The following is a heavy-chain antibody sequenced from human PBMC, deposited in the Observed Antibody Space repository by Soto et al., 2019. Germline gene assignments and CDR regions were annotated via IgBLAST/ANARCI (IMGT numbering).Heavy chain of an antibody. CDR3: ARGPSRGCYRWFDP. J-gene: IGHJ5*02. CDR1: VGSFSGYY. CDR2: INHSGST. Sequence: SETLSLTCAVYVGSFSGYYWSWSRQPPGKGLEWIGEINHSGSTNYNPSLKSRVTISVDTSKNQLYLKLSSVTAADTAVYYCARGPSRGCYRWFDPWGQGNLVTVSS. V-gene: IGHV4-34*01. D-gene: IGHD6-19*01.